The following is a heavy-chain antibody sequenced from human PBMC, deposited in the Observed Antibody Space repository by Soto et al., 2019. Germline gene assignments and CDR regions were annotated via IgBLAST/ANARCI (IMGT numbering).Heavy chain of an antibody. CDR3: ARYFSYGDYEIYY. V-gene: IGHV3-21*01. CDR2: ISSSSSYI. D-gene: IGHD4-17*01. CDR1: GFTFSSYS. J-gene: IGHJ4*02. Sequence: GGSLRLSCAASGFTFSSYSMNWVRQAPGKGLEWVSSISSSSSYIYYADSVKGRFTISRDNAKNSLYLQMNSLRAEDTAVYYCARYFSYGDYEIYYWGQGTLVTVSS.